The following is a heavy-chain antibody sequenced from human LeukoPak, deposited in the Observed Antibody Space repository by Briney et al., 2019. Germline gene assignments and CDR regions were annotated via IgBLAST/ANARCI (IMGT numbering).Heavy chain of an antibody. Sequence: GRSLRLSCAASGFTFDDYAMHWVRHAPGEGLEWVSGICWNSGSIGYADSVKGRFTISRDNAKNSLYLQMNSLRAEDTALYYCAKDIREGYDSGGDAFDIWGQGTMVTVSS. V-gene: IGHV3-9*01. CDR3: AKDIREGYDSGGDAFDI. D-gene: IGHD3-3*01. CDR1: GFTFDDYA. CDR2: ICWNSGSI. J-gene: IGHJ3*02.